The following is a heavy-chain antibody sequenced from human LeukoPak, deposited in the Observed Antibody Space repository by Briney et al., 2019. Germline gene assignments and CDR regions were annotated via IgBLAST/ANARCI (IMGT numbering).Heavy chain of an antibody. CDR1: GFTFSSYS. CDR3: AKDRPDYSSSWSDFNFDY. V-gene: IGHV3-30*02. J-gene: IGHJ4*02. D-gene: IGHD6-13*01. CDR2: IRYDGSNK. Sequence: GGSLRLSCAASGFTFSSYSMHWVRQAPGKGLEWVAFIRYDGSNKYYADSVKGRFTISRDNSKNTLYLQMNSLRAEDTAVYYCAKDRPDYSSSWSDFNFDYWGQGTLVTVSS.